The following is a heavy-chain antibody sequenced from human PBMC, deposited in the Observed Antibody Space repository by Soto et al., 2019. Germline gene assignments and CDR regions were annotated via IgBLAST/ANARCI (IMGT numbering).Heavy chain of an antibody. J-gene: IGHJ4*02. D-gene: IGHD5-12*01. CDR2: VSGSGGTL. CDR1: GFTFSSYE. Sequence: GWSLRLSCAASGFTFSSYEMNLVRQAPGKGLKWVSYVSGSGGTLHYADSVRGRFTISRDNAKNSLYLQMNSLRLEDTAVYYCARVRRGYSYVLIEYWGQGTLVTVSS. V-gene: IGHV3-48*03. CDR3: ARVRRGYSYVLIEY.